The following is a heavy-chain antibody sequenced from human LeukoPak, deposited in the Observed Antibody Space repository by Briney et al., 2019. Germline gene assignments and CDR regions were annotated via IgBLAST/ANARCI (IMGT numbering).Heavy chain of an antibody. CDR3: ARATQGIAAAGTDY. CDR1: GGSFSGYY. CDR2: INHSGST. V-gene: IGHV4-34*01. J-gene: IGHJ4*02. D-gene: IGHD6-13*01. Sequence: PSETLSLTCAVYGGSFSGYYWGWIRQPPGKGLEWIGEINHSGSTNYNPSLKSRVTISVDTSKNQFSLKLSSVTAADTAVYYCARATQGIAAAGTDYWGQGTLVTVSS.